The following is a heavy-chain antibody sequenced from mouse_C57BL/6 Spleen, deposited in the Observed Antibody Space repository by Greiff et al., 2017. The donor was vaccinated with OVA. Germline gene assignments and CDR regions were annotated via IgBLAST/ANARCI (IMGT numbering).Heavy chain of an antibody. J-gene: IGHJ1*03. D-gene: IGHD2-4*01. Sequence: VQLQQSGAELVKPGASVKLSCKASGYTFTSYWMHWVKQRPGQGLEWIGMIHPNSGSTNYNEKFKSKATLTVDKSSSTAYMQLSSLTSEDSAVYYCAREADYEGYFDVWGTGTTVTVSS. CDR1: GYTFTSYW. CDR3: AREADYEGYFDV. CDR2: IHPNSGST. V-gene: IGHV1-64*01.